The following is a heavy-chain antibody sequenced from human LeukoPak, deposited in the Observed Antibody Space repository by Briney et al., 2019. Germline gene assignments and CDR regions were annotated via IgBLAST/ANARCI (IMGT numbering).Heavy chain of an antibody. CDR2: IWYDGSNK. V-gene: IGHV3-33*01. J-gene: IGHJ4*02. D-gene: IGHD6-19*01. CDR1: GCTFSSYG. Sequence: GGSLRLSCAASGCTFSSYGMHWVRQAPGKGLEWVAVIWYDGSNKYYADSVKGRFTISRDNSKNTLYLQMNSLRAEDTAVYYCASSGRSGSLDYWGQGTLVTVSS. CDR3: ASSGRSGSLDY.